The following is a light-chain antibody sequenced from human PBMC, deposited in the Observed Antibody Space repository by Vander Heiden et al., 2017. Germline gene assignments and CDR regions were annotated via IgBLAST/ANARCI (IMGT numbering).Light chain of an antibody. CDR3: QQYGSLLT. CDR2: GAA. J-gene: IGKJ4*01. Sequence: IVLTQSPGTLSLSPLEIPTPSSSASQSVSSSYLASYQQKPGQAPRLLIYGAASRATGIPDRFSGSGSGTDFTLTISRLEPEDFAVYYCQQYGSLLTFGGGTKVEIK. CDR1: QSVSSSY. V-gene: IGKV3-20*01.